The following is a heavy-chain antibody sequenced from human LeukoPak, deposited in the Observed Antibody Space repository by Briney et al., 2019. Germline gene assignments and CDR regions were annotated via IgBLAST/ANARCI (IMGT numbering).Heavy chain of an antibody. CDR1: GYTLTELS. CDR3: ATLKRYSSGWYVIGY. D-gene: IGHD6-19*01. CDR2: FDPEDGET. Sequence: ASVKVSCKVSGYTLTELSMHWVRQAPGKGLEWMGGFDPEDGETIYAQKFQGGVTMTEDTSTDTAYMELSSLRSEDTAVYYCATLKRYSSGWYVIGYWGQGTLVTVSS. J-gene: IGHJ4*02. V-gene: IGHV1-24*01.